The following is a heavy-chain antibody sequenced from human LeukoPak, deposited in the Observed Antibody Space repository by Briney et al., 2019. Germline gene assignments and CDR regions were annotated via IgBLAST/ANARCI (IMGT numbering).Heavy chain of an antibody. J-gene: IGHJ4*02. D-gene: IGHD6-19*01. CDR3: ARFRGKYSSGWLDY. CDR2: INHSGST. V-gene: IGHV4-34*01. CDR1: GGSFSGYY. Sequence: TSETLSLTCAVYGGSFSGYYWSWIRQPPGKGLEWIGEINHSGSTNYNPSLKSRVTISVDTSKNQFSLKLSSVTAADTAVYYCARFRGKYSSGWLDYWSQGTLVTVSS.